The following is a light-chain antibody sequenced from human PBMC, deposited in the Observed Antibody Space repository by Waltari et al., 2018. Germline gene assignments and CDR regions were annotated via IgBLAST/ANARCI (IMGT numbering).Light chain of an antibody. CDR3: HSRDSSGNPVV. CDR2: AKN. CDR1: SLRSYY. V-gene: IGLV3-19*01. J-gene: IGLJ2*01. Sequence: SSELTQDPAVSVALGQTVRISCQGDSLRSYYASWYQQKPGQATILVLFAKNNRPSGSPGRISVSNSDNTASLTITVAQADDEAVYYCHSRDSSGNPVVFGGGTKLTVL.